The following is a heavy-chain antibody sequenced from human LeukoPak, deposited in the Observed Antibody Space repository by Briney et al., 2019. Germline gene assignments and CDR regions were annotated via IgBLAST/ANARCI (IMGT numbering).Heavy chain of an antibody. CDR3: ARDKVVGRIPIDY. V-gene: IGHV3-21*01. J-gene: IGHJ4*02. Sequence: GGSLRLSCAASGFTFSSYSMNWVRQAPGKGLEWVSSISSSSSYIYYADSVKGRFTISRDNAKNSLDLQMNSLRAEDTAVYYCARDKVVGRIPIDYWGQGTLVTVSS. CDR2: ISSSSSYI. CDR1: GFTFSSYS.